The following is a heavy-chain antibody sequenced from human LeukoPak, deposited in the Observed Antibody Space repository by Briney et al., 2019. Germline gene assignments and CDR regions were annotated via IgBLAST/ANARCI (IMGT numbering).Heavy chain of an antibody. V-gene: IGHV3-13*01. CDR1: GFTFSSYD. Sequence: GGSLRLSCAASGFTFSSYDMHWVRQATGKGLEWVSAIGTAGDTYYPGSVKGRFTISRENAKNSLYLQMNSLRAGDTAVYYCARVGYYYGMDVWGQGTTVTVSS. CDR3: ARVGYYYGMDV. CDR2: IGTAGDT. J-gene: IGHJ6*02.